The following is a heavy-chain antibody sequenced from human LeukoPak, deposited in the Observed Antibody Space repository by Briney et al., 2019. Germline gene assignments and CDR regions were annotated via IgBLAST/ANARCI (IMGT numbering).Heavy chain of an antibody. CDR1: GGTFSSYA. J-gene: IGHJ4*02. CDR2: IIPILGIA. CDR3: ARADNYGDYVGDY. Sequence: SVKVSCKASGGTFSSYAISWVRQAPGQGLEWMGRIIPILGIANYAQKFQGRVTITADKSTSTAYMELSSLRSEDTAVYYCARADNYGDYVGDYWAREPWSPSPQ. D-gene: IGHD4-17*01. V-gene: IGHV1-69*04.